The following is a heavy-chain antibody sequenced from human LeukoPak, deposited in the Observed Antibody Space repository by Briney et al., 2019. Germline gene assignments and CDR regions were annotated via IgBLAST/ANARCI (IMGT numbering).Heavy chain of an antibody. CDR2: IWYDGSNK. V-gene: IGHV3-33*01. CDR1: GFTFSSYG. Sequence: GGSLRLSCAASGFTFSSYGMHWVRQAPGKGLEWVAVIWYDGSNKYYADSVKGRFTISRDNSKNTLYLRMNSLRAEGTAVYYCARVGPSSSWYEPYFDYWGQGTLVTVSS. CDR3: ARVGPSSSWYEPYFDY. D-gene: IGHD6-13*01. J-gene: IGHJ4*02.